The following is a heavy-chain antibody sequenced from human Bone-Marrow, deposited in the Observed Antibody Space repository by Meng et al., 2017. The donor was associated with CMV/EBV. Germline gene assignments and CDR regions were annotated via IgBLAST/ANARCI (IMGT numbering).Heavy chain of an antibody. CDR2: INPNSGGT. CDR1: GYTFTGYY. V-gene: IGHV1-2*02. Sequence: ASVKVSCKASGYTFTGYYMHWVRQAPGQGLEWMGWINPNSGGTNYAQKFQGRVTMTRDTSISTAYMELSRLRSDDTAVYYCARSSDRKSHRGWFDPCGQGTLVTVPS. J-gene: IGHJ5*02. D-gene: IGHD1-14*01. CDR3: ARSSDRKSHRGWFDP.